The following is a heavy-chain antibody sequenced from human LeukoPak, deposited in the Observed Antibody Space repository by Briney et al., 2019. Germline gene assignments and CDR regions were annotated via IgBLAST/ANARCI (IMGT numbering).Heavy chain of an antibody. Sequence: SETLSLTCAVYGGSFSGYYWSWIRQPPGKGLEWIGEINHSGSTNYNPSLKSRVTISVDTSKNQFSLKLSSVTAADTAVYYCARLKQQLRYYYYMDVWGKGTTVTVSS. V-gene: IGHV4-34*01. CDR3: ARLKQQLRYYYYMDV. CDR1: GGSFSGYY. D-gene: IGHD6-13*01. J-gene: IGHJ6*03. CDR2: INHSGST.